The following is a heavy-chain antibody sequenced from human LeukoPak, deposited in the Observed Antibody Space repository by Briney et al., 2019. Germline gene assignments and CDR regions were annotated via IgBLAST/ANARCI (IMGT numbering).Heavy chain of an antibody. CDR2: IYYSGST. CDR1: GGSISSSSYY. Sequence: SETLSLTCAVSGGSISSSSYYWGWIRQPPGKGLEWIGSIYYSGSTYYNPSLKSRVTISVDTSKNQFSLKLSSVTAADTAVYYCARITIFGVVIIRPDYFDYWGQGTLVTVSS. V-gene: IGHV4-39*01. D-gene: IGHD3-3*01. CDR3: ARITIFGVVIIRPDYFDY. J-gene: IGHJ4*02.